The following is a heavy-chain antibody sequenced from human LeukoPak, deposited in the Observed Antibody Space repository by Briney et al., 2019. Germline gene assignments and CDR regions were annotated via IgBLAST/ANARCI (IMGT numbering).Heavy chain of an antibody. D-gene: IGHD2-15*01. CDR2: INPSGGST. V-gene: IGHV1-46*01. Sequence: ASVKVSCKASGYTFTTYYMHRMRQAPGPGLEWMGIINPSGGSTSYAQKFQGRVTMTRDMTTSTVYMELSSLRSEDTAVYCCARDGGYIDYWGQGTLVTVSS. CDR1: GYTFTTYY. CDR3: ARDGGYIDY. J-gene: IGHJ4*02.